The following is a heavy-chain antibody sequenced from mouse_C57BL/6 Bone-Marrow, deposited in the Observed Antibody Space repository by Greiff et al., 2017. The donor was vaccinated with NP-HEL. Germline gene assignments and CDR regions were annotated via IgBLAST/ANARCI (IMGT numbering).Heavy chain of an antibody. CDR2: IYPGSGNT. J-gene: IGHJ3*01. V-gene: IGHV1-76*01. CDR1: GYTFTDYY. CDR3: ASEDVDRAD. Sequence: QVQLQQSVAELVRPGASVKLSCKASGYTFTDYYINWVKQRPGQGLEWIARIYPGSGNTYYNEKFKGKATLTADTSSSTAYMQLSSLTSEDSAVYCGASEDVDRADWGKGTPVTVSA.